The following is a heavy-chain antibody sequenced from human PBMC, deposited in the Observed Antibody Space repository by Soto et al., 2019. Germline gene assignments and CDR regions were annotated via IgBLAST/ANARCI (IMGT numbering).Heavy chain of an antibody. CDR2: INPSGGST. CDR3: AREGMVVVAAMVGLFDI. Sequence: GASVKVPCKASGYTFTSYGISWVRQAPGQGFEWMGIINPSGGSTSYAQKFQGRVTMTRDTSTSTVYMELSSLRSEDTAVYYCAREGMVVVAAMVGLFDIWGQGTMVTVSS. V-gene: IGHV1-46*03. D-gene: IGHD2-15*01. J-gene: IGHJ3*02. CDR1: GYTFTSYG.